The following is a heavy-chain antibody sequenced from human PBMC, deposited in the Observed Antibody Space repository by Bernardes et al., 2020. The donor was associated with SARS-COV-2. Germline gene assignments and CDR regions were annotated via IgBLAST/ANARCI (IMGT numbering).Heavy chain of an antibody. CDR1: GFTFTVNG. CDR3: AKDQGYWGKFGH. CDR2: LSQDATHK. D-gene: IGHD7-27*01. V-gene: IGHV3-30*02. J-gene: IGHJ2*01. Sequence: GGSLRLSCAASGFTFTVNGMHWFRQAPGKGLEWVAFLSQDATHKIYADSVKGRFTISRDISKTTLYLQMNGLRPEDTAIYFCAKDQGYWGKFGHWGRGTLVTVSS.